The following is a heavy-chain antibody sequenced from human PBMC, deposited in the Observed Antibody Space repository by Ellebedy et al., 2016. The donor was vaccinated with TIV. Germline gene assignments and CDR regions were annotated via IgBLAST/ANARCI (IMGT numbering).Heavy chain of an antibody. V-gene: IGHV3-30*04. CDR2: MSGDGGVQ. J-gene: IGHJ4*02. CDR3: ARGKGPGSFLVDF. Sequence: PGGSLRLSCAASGFTSSGYAMPWVRQSQGKGLEWVAFMSGDGGVQHYADSVKGRFTVSRDNPKSTVYLQRNSLRAEDTALYFCARGKGPGSFLVDFWGQGTLVTVSS. CDR1: GFTSSGYA.